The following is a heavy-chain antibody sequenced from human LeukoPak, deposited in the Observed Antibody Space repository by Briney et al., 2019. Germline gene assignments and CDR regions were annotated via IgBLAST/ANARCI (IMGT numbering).Heavy chain of an antibody. CDR3: AKGAYSSIHD. Sequence: GGYLRLSCAASGFTFDDYAMHWVRQAPGKGLEWVSGISWNSGSIGYADSVKGRFTISRDNAKNSLYLQMNSLRAEDTALYYCAKGAYSSIHDWGQGTLVTVSS. CDR1: GFTFDDYA. CDR2: ISWNSGSI. D-gene: IGHD6-13*01. J-gene: IGHJ4*02. V-gene: IGHV3-9*01.